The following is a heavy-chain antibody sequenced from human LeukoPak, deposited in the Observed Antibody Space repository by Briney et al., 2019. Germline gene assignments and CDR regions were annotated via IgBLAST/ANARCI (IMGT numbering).Heavy chain of an antibody. J-gene: IGHJ4*02. CDR3: ARDGLQIDSDHIVVVPAAGLDY. CDR1: GYTFTSYD. D-gene: IGHD2-2*01. V-gene: IGHV1-8*01. Sequence: ASVKVSCTASGYTFTSYDINWVRQATGQGLEWMGWMNPNSGNTGYAQKFQGRVTMTRNTSISTAYMELSSLRSEDTAVYYCARDGLQIDSDHIVVVPAAGLDYWGQGTLVTVSS. CDR2: MNPNSGNT.